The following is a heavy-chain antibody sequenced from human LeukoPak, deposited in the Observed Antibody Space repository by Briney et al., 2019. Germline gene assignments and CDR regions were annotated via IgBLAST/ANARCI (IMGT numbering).Heavy chain of an antibody. J-gene: IGHJ5*02. CDR2: IQYDGSDK. CDR1: GFTFSSYG. D-gene: IGHD3-10*01. Sequence: GGSLRLSCAASGFTFSSYGMHWVRQAPGKGLEWVAFIQYDGSDKYYADSVKGRFTISRDTSRNTLYLQMNSLRTDDTAVYYCAKDLMRDRWFGESWGQGTLVTVSS. CDR3: AKDLMRDRWFGES. V-gene: IGHV3-30*02.